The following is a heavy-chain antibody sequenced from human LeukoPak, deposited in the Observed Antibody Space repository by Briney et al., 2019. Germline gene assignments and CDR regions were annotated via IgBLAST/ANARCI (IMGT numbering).Heavy chain of an antibody. V-gene: IGHV3-48*03. CDR3: ATNSWVSYAFAI. J-gene: IGHJ3*02. D-gene: IGHD6-13*01. Sequence: GGSLRLSCAASGFTFSSYEMNWVRQTPGMGLEWIAYISSGATSIYYADSVKGRFNISRDNAKNSLNLQMNSLRAEDTAVYYCATNSWVSYAFAIWGQGTMVTVSA. CDR1: GFTFSSYE. CDR2: ISSGATSI.